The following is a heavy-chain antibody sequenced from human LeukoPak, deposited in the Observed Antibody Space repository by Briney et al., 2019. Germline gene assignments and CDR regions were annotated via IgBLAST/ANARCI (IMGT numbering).Heavy chain of an antibody. CDR1: GLTLSADA. V-gene: IGHV3-30*04. CDR3: ASELRARNYDFEY. CDR2: ISYGGTEK. Sequence: CLCPSRAASGLTLSADAMDGGCQGPRGGLARVAFISYGGTEKYSPDYVKGRFTISRDNHKNTLYLQINSLISEATAVSDCASELRARNYDFEYWGQGTLVTVPS. J-gene: IGHJ4*02. D-gene: IGHD3-16*01.